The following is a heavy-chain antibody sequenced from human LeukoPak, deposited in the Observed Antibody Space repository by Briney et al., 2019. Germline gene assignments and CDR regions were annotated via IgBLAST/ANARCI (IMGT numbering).Heavy chain of an antibody. CDR3: ARGGVRGVIITSSYFDY. CDR1: GGSISRYY. Sequence: SETLSLTCTVSGGSISRYYWSWIRQPPGKGLEWIGYIYYSGSTNYNPSLKGRVTISVDTSKNQFSLKLSSVTAADTAVYYCARGGVRGVIITSSYFDYWGQGTLVTAPS. J-gene: IGHJ4*02. D-gene: IGHD3-10*01. CDR2: IYYSGST. V-gene: IGHV4-59*01.